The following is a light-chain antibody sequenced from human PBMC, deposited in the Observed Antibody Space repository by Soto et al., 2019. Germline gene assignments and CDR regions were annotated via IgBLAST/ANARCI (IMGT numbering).Light chain of an antibody. CDR1: SSDVGGYNY. CDR2: EVS. V-gene: IGLV2-14*01. CDR3: SSYTSSSTYV. Sequence: QSVLTKPASVSGSPGQSITISCTGTSSDVGGYNYVSWYQQHPGKAPKLMIYEVSNRPSGVSNRFSGSKSGNTASLTISGXQAEDEADYYCSSYTSSSTYVFGTGTKVT. J-gene: IGLJ1*01.